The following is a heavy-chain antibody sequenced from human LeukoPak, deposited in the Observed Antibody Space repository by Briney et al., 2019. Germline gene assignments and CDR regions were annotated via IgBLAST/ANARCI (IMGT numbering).Heavy chain of an antibody. D-gene: IGHD3-10*01. CDR1: GFTFSSYS. CDR3: ARRSSGGFDY. V-gene: IGHV3-48*01. Sequence: GGSLRLSCAASGFTFSSYSMNWVRQAPGKGLEWVSYISSSSSTIYYADSVKGRFTISRDNAKNSLYLQMNSLRAEDTAVYYCARRSSGGFDYWGQGTLVTVSS. CDR2: ISSSSSTI. J-gene: IGHJ4*02.